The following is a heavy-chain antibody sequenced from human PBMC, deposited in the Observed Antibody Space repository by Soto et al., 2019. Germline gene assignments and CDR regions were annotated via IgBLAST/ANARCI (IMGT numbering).Heavy chain of an antibody. V-gene: IGHV1-69*06. CDR3: ARGGYSSTWSNLLDRSGLDV. D-gene: IGHD6-13*01. J-gene: IGHJ6*02. Sequence: QVQLVQSGAEAKKPGSSVKVSCKTSGGPFSSYAISWVRQAPGQGLEWMGGIVPLFRTTNYAQKFQGRVTITADTSTYTVYMALSGLRSGDTAVYYCARGGYSSTWSNLLDRSGLDVWGQGTTVTVSS. CDR2: IVPLFRTT. CDR1: GGPFSSYA.